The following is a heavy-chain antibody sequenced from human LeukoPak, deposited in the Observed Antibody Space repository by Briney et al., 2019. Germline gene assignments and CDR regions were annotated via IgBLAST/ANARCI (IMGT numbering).Heavy chain of an antibody. Sequence: GGSLRLSCAASGFTFSSYAMHWVRQAPGKGLEWVAAISYDGSNKYYADSVKGRFTITRDNSKNTLYLQMNSLRAEDTAMYYCARGGYGTYAGGVFDFWGQGTLVTVSS. J-gene: IGHJ4*02. V-gene: IGHV3-30-3*01. CDR2: ISYDGSNK. D-gene: IGHD5-18*01. CDR3: ARGGYGTYAGGVFDF. CDR1: GFTFSSYA.